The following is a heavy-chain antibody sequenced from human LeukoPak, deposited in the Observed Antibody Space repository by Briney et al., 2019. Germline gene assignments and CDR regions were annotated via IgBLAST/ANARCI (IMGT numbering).Heavy chain of an antibody. V-gene: IGHV4-39*07. CDR2: IYYSWST. CDR1: GGSISSRSYY. J-gene: IGHJ6*03. Sequence: SETLSLTCTFSGGSISSRSYYWGGIRQPPGKGLEWRGSIYYSWSTYYNPSLKSRVTISVDTSKNQFSLKLSSVTAADTAVYYCARSVEGYCSGGSCYSYYYYMDVWGKGTTVTVSS. CDR3: ARSVEGYCSGGSCYSYYYYMDV. D-gene: IGHD2-15*01.